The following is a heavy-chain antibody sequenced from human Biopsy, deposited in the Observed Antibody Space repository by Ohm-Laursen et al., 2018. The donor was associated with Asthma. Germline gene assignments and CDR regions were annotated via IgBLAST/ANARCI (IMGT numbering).Heavy chain of an antibody. J-gene: IGHJ4*02. CDR1: GFTFSNYG. Sequence: SLRLSCAASGFTFSNYGMHWVRQAPGKGLDWVAVISFDGSNKNYTDSVKGRFTISRDNSRNTLHLQMNSLRAEDTAVYYCAKDVFPGWELRRGPDYWGQGTLVTVPS. CDR3: AKDVFPGWELRRGPDY. CDR2: ISFDGSNK. V-gene: IGHV3-30*18. D-gene: IGHD1-26*01.